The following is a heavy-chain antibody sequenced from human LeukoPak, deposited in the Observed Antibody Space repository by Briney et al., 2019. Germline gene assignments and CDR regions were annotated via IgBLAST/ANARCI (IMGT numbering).Heavy chain of an antibody. CDR1: GFTFSSYW. Sequence: PGGSLRLSCAASGFTFSSYWMHWVRQAPGKGLVWVSRINSDGSSTSYADSVKGRFTISRDNAKNTLYLQMNSLRAEDTAVYYCARDLSTTYYYYYMDVWGKGTTVTVSS. D-gene: IGHD4-17*01. J-gene: IGHJ6*03. CDR2: INSDGSST. CDR3: ARDLSTTYYYYYMDV. V-gene: IGHV3-74*01.